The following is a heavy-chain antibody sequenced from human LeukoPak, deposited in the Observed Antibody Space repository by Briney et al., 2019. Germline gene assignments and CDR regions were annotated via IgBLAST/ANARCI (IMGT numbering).Heavy chain of an antibody. D-gene: IGHD3-22*01. CDR2: MSGSGGST. Sequence: GSLRLSCAASGFTFSIYGMSWVRQAPGRGLEWVSAMSGSGGSTYYADSVKGRFTISRDNSKNTLYLQMNSLRAEDTAVYYCAKDGYYDSSAYYYVRYFDLWGRGTLVTVSS. CDR1: GFTFSIYG. J-gene: IGHJ2*01. CDR3: AKDGYYDSSAYYYVRYFDL. V-gene: IGHV3-23*01.